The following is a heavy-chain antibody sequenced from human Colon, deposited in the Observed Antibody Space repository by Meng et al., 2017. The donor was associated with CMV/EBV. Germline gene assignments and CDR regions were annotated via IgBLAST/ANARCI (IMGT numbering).Heavy chain of an antibody. CDR3: ASQYCTSTSCYLGYYDYYAMDV. CDR1: A. Sequence: AIHWVRQAPAQRLEWMGLINAGNGNTQYTQNFKGRETITRDTSANTAYMELSSLRSEDTAVYFCASQYCTSTSCYLGYYDYYAMDVWGQGTTVTVSS. D-gene: IGHD2-2*01. CDR2: INAGNGNT. J-gene: IGHJ6*02. V-gene: IGHV1-3*01.